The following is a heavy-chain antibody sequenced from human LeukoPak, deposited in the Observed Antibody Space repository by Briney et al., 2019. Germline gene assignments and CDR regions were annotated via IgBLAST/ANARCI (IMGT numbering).Heavy chain of an antibody. CDR1: GGSISSSSYY. V-gene: IGHV4-39*07. D-gene: IGHD5-24*01. CDR3: ARISGREALDI. J-gene: IGHJ3*02. Sequence: PSETLSLTCTVSGGSISSSSYYWGWIRQPPGKGLEWIGSIYYSGSTYYNPSLKSRVTISVDTSKNQFSLKLSSVTAADTAVYYCARISGREALDIWGQGTMVTVSS. CDR2: IYYSGST.